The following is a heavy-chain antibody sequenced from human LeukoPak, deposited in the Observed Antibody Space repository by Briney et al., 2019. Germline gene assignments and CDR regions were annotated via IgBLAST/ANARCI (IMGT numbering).Heavy chain of an antibody. CDR2: VWIDGRQT. CDR3: ARDMTFFALSP. J-gene: IGHJ4*02. D-gene: IGHD3-3*01. V-gene: IGHV3-33*01. CDR1: GFSMGSYG. Sequence: GRSLRLSCVTSGFSMGSYGMHWLRQAPGKGLEWVPGVWIDGRQTYYADSVKGRFIFSRDNPKKIPYLQMNSLRTEDRAIYYCARDMTFFALSPGGQGTLVTVSS.